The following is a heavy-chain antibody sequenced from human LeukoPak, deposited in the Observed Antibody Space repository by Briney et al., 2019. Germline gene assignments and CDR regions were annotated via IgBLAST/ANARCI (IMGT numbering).Heavy chain of an antibody. CDR1: GGSISSYY. CDR3: ARRRPANMVRGVRLAFDI. Sequence: PSGTLSLTCTVSGGSISSYYWSWIRQPPGKGLEWIGYIYYSGSTNYNPSLKSRVTISVDTSKNQFSLKLSSVTAADTAVYYCARRRPANMVRGVRLAFDIWGQGTMVTVSS. D-gene: IGHD3-10*01. V-gene: IGHV4-59*01. CDR2: IYYSGST. J-gene: IGHJ3*02.